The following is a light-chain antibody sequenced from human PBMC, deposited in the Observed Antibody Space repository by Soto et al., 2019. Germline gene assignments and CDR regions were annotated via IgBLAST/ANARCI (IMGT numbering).Light chain of an antibody. V-gene: IGLV2-14*03. CDR2: DVS. J-gene: IGLJ2*01. CDR1: SSDVGGYNY. CDR3: CSYTSSSTPVV. Sequence: QSALTQPASVSGSPGQSITISCTGTSSDVGGYNYVSWNQQHPGKAPKLMIYDVSNRPSGVSNRFSGSKSGNTASLTISGLQAEDEADYYCCSYTSSSTPVVFGGGTQLTVL.